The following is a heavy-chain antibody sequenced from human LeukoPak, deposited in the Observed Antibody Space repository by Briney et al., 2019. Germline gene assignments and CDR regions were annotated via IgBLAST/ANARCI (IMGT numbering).Heavy chain of an antibody. Sequence: PGRSLRLSCAASGFTFDDYAMHWVRQAPGKGLEWVSGISWNSGRIGYADSVKGRFTISRDNAKNSLYLQMNSLRAEDTALYYCAKDRPTYYYDSSGYSHAFDIWGQGTMVTVSS. J-gene: IGHJ3*02. V-gene: IGHV3-9*01. D-gene: IGHD3-22*01. CDR3: AKDRPTYYYDSSGYSHAFDI. CDR2: ISWNSGRI. CDR1: GFTFDDYA.